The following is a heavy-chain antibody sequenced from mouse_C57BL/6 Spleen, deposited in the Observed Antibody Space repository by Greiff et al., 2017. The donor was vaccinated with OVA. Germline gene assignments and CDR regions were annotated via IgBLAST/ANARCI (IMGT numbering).Heavy chain of an antibody. CDR2: INPGSGGT. V-gene: IGHV1-54*01. Sequence: QVQLQQSGAELVRPGTSVKESCKASGYAFTNYLIEWVKQRPGQGLEWIGVINPGSGGTNYNEKFKGKATLTADKSSSTAYMQLSSLTSEDSAVYFCATTVGYAMDYWGQGTSVTVSS. J-gene: IGHJ4*01. CDR1: GYAFTNYL. CDR3: ATTVGYAMDY. D-gene: IGHD1-1*01.